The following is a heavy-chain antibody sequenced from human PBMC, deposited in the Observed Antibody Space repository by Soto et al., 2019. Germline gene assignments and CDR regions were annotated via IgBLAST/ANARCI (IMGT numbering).Heavy chain of an antibody. CDR2: ISWNSGSI. V-gene: IGHV3-9*01. J-gene: IGHJ4*02. Sequence: PGGSLRLSCAASGFTFDDYAMHWVRQAPGKGLEWVSGISWNSGSIGYADSVKGRFTISRDNAKNSLYLQMNSLRAEDTALYYCAKGSVLRFLEWLLDFDYWGQGTLVTVSS. CDR1: GFTFDDYA. CDR3: AKGSVLRFLEWLLDFDY. D-gene: IGHD3-3*01.